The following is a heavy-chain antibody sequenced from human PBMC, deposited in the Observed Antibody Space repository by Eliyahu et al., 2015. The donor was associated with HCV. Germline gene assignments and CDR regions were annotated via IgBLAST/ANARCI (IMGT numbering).Heavy chain of an antibody. D-gene: IGHD6-13*01. J-gene: IGHJ4*02. CDR1: GYXFTDYY. CDR2: INPKXGGA. Sequence: QVQLVQSGAEVKKPGASVRVSCKTSGYXFTDYYIHWVRQAPGQGFELXGWINPKXGGANYAQNFQGRVTMTRDTSFSTGYMELSSLKSDDTAVYYCARIGEAAGRFDSWGKGTLVTVSS. V-gene: IGHV1-2*02. CDR3: ARIGEAAGRFDS.